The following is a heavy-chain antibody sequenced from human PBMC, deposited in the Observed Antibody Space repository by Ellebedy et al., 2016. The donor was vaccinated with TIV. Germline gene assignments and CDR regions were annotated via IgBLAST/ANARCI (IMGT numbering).Heavy chain of an antibody. CDR1: GFTFSHAW. V-gene: IGHV3-15*01. J-gene: IGHJ4*02. Sequence: GESLKISCAASGFTFSHAWMNWVRQAPGKGLEWVGRIKSDTDHGTTDYAAPVKGRFTISRDDSKKTLYLQMNSLKTEDTAVYYCTTQILKGYYWGQGTLVTVSS. CDR3: TTQILKGYY. CDR2: IKSDTDHGTT.